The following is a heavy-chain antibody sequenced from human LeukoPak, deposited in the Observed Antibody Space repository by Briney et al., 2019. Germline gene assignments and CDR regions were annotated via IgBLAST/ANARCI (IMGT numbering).Heavy chain of an antibody. J-gene: IGHJ6*02. CDR1: GFTFSSYS. D-gene: IGHD2-2*01. CDR3: ARERSCSSTSCYYRVGYYYYGMDV. V-gene: IGHV3-21*01. Sequence: GGSLRLSCAASGFTFSSYSMNWVRQAPGKGLEWVSSISSSSSYIYYADSVKGRFTISGDNAKNSLYLQMNSLRAEDTAVYYCARERSCSSTSCYYRVGYYYYGMDVWGQGTTVTVSS. CDR2: ISSSSSYI.